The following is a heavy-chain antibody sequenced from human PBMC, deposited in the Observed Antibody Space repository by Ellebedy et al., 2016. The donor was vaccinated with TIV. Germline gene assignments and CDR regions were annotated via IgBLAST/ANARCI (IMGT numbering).Heavy chain of an antibody. V-gene: IGHV4-59*08. CDR3: AALQWLAPAWYFDL. D-gene: IGHD6-19*01. Sequence: MPSETLSLTCSVSGGSISSYYWSWIRQPPGKGLEWIGYIYYSGSTNYHPSLKSRVPILVDTSKNQFSLNLSPVTAADTAVYYCAALQWLAPAWYFDLWGRGTLVTVSS. J-gene: IGHJ2*01. CDR1: GGSISSYY. CDR2: IYYSGST.